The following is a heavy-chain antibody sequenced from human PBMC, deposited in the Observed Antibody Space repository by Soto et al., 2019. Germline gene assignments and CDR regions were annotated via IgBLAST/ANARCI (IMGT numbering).Heavy chain of an antibody. D-gene: IGHD2-2*01. CDR1: GGSINSYY. CDR3: ARDYLAYQMLSSFDP. Sequence: SETLSLTCTVSGGSINSYYWSWIRQPPGKGPEWIGYIYYSGNTKYNPSLKSRVSLSVDMSKNQFSLKLYSVTAADTAVHYCARDYLAYQMLSSFDPWGQGTLVTVSS. CDR2: IYYSGNT. V-gene: IGHV4-59*01. J-gene: IGHJ5*02.